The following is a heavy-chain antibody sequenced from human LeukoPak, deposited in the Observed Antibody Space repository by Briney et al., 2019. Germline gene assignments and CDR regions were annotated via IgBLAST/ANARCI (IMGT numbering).Heavy chain of an antibody. CDR1: GFTFSDYY. CDR3: ARDRLYGDYPRAKDYGMDV. D-gene: IGHD4-17*01. CDR2: ISSSGRTI. V-gene: IGHV3-11*01. Sequence: GGSLRLSCAASGFTFSDYYMSWIRQTPGKGLEWVSYISSSGRTIYYADSVKGRFTISRDNAKNSLYLQMNSLRAEDTAVYYCARDRLYGDYPRAKDYGMDVWGQGTTVTVSS. J-gene: IGHJ6*02.